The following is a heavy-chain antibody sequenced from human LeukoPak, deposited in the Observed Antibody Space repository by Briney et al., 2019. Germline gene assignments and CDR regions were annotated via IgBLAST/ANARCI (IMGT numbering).Heavy chain of an antibody. D-gene: IGHD2-2*01. J-gene: IGHJ3*02. CDR3: ARDGLPAAYDAFDI. Sequence: SETVSLTCAVYGGSFSGYYWSWIRQPPGKGLEWIGEINHSGSTNYNPSLKSRVTISVDTSKNQFSLKLSSVTAADTAVYYCARDGLPAAYDAFDIWGQGTMVTVSS. CDR1: GGSFSGYY. CDR2: INHSGST. V-gene: IGHV4-34*01.